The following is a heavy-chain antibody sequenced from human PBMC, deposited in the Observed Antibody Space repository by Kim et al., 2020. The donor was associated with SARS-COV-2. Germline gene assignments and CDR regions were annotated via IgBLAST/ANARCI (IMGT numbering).Heavy chain of an antibody. V-gene: IGHV3-23*01. Sequence: STYSADSVKGRFTISRDNSKNTLFLQMNSLRADDTAMYYCAKDLNLDFDSWGQGTLVTVSA. J-gene: IGHJ4*02. CDR3: AKDLNLDFDS. D-gene: IGHD1-1*01. CDR2: ST.